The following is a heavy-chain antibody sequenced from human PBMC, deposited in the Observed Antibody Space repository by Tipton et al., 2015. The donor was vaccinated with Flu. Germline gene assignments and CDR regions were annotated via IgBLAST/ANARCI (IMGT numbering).Heavy chain of an antibody. J-gene: IGHJ4*02. Sequence: QVQLVQSGTELRKPGASVKVSCKASGYTFSSYAISWMRQAPGQGLEWMGWISPYNDDIKFAQNFQGRITMTTDTSTDTGHMELRGLRSDDTAVYYCARIGAIFGEVTARRRGDLDYWGQGTLVSVSS. CDR1: GYTFSSYA. CDR2: ISPYNDDI. CDR3: ARIGAIFGEVTARRRGDLDY. D-gene: IGHD3-3*02. V-gene: IGHV1-18*01.